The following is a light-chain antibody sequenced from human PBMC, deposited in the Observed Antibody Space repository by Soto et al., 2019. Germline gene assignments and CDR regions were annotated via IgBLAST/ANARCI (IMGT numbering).Light chain of an antibody. CDR1: QSVSSY. CDR3: QQRSNWPGT. CDR2: DAS. Sequence: EIVLTQSPATLSLSPGDRATLSCRASQSVSSYLAWYQQKPGQAPRLLIYDASTRATGIPARFNGSGSGTDFTLTISSLEPEDFVVYYCQQRSNWPGTFGQGTKV. J-gene: IGKJ1*01. V-gene: IGKV3-11*01.